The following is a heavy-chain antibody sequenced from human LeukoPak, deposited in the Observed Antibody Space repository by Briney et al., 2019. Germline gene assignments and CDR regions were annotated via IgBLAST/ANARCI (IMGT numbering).Heavy chain of an antibody. CDR2: LYHGGST. CDR3: ANRRFGELTY. V-gene: IGHV3-66*01. D-gene: IGHD3-10*01. J-gene: IGHJ4*02. CDR1: GVIVRSNY. Sequence: GGSLRLSGVGSGVIVRSNYMTWARQAPGKGLEWVSFLYHGGSTYYADSVKGRFSTSRDTSKNTLYLQMNSLRVEDTAVYYCANRRFGELTYWGQGTLVTVSS.